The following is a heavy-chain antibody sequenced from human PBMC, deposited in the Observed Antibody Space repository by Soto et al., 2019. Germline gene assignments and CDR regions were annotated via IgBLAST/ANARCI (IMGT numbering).Heavy chain of an antibody. CDR1: GGTFSSYA. Sequence: GASVKVSCKASGGTFSSYAISWVRQAPGQGLEWKGGIIPIFGTTNYAQKLQGKIKITADESTSTSYMELSSLRSEDAAVYYCACISGYCTNGVCYRRDYYYGMDVWGQGTTVTVSS. D-gene: IGHD2-8*01. V-gene: IGHV1-69*13. CDR2: IIPIFGTT. J-gene: IGHJ6*02. CDR3: ACISGYCTNGVCYRRDYYYGMDV.